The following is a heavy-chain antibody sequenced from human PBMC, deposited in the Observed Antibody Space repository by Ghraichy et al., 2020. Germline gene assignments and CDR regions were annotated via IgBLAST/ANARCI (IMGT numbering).Heavy chain of an antibody. V-gene: IGHV4-34*01. J-gene: IGHJ4*02. CDR2: INHSGST. Sequence: SETLSLTCAVYGGSFSGYYWSWIRQPPGKGLEWIGEINHSGSTNYNPSLKSRVTISVDTSKNQFSLKLSSVTAADTAVYYCARRRGYSYGPPRYWGQGTLVTVSS. CDR3: ARRRGYSYGPPRY. D-gene: IGHD5-18*01. CDR1: GGSFSGYY.